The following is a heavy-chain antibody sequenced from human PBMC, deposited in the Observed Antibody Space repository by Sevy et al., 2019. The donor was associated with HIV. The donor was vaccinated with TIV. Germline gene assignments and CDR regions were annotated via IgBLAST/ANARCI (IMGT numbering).Heavy chain of an antibody. CDR2: LSGSGGST. CDR1: GFTFSSYA. Sequence: GGSLRLSCAASGFTFSSYAMTWVRQAPGKGLEWVSALSGSGGSTYYADSVKGRFTISRDNFKNTLFLQMTSLRAEDTAVYYCAKVAYHDFWSGYTNFDYWGQGPLVTVSS. V-gene: IGHV3-23*01. CDR3: AKVAYHDFWSGYTNFDY. J-gene: IGHJ4*02. D-gene: IGHD3-3*01.